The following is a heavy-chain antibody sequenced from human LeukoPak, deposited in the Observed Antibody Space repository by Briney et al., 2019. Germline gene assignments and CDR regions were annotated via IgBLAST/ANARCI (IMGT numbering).Heavy chain of an antibody. J-gene: IGHJ4*02. CDR2: IKQDGREK. CDR1: GVTFRDYW. V-gene: IGHV3-7*03. CDR3: ARSFRKSPDY. Sequence: GGSLRLSCAVSGVTFRDYWMRWVRQAPGKGLEWVANIKQDGREKYYVDSVKDRFTVSRDNANNSLFLQMISLRADDTAVYYCARSFRKSPDYWGQGTLVTVSS.